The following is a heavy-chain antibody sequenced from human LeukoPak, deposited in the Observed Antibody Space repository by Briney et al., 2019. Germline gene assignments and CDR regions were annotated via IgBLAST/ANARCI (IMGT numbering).Heavy chain of an antibody. J-gene: IGHJ4*02. Sequence: ASVKVSCKASGGTFSSYAISWVRQAPGQGLEWMGGIIPIFGTANYAQKFQGRVMITADESTSTAYMELSSLRSEDTAVYYCAAGLRFLEWLLSADYWGQGTLVTVSS. V-gene: IGHV1-69*13. CDR1: GGTFSSYA. CDR2: IIPIFGTA. D-gene: IGHD3-3*01. CDR3: AAGLRFLEWLLSADY.